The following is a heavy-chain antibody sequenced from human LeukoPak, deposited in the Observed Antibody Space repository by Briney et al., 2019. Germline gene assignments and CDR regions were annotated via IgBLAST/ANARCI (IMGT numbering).Heavy chain of an antibody. CDR2: SKSKIYDYAT. Sequence: GGSLRLSCAASGFTFSSYWMSWVRQASGKGLEWVARSKSKIYDYATAYSESVKGRFTISRDDSNNTAYLQMNSLKIEDTAVYYCLRPSMTVSQGTWGQGTLVTVSS. CDR3: LRPSMTVSQGT. V-gene: IGHV3-73*01. D-gene: IGHD4-11*01. J-gene: IGHJ5*02. CDR1: GFTFSSYW.